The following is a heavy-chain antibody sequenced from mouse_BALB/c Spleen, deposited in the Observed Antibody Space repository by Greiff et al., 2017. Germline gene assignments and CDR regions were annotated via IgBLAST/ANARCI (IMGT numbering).Heavy chain of an antibody. CDR1: GYTFTSYW. J-gene: IGHJ2*01. CDR3: AREGDYDEEGRDY. D-gene: IGHD2-4*01. V-gene: IGHV1-5*01. CDR2: IYPGNSDT. Sequence: VQLQQSGTVLARPGASVKMSCKASGYTFTSYWMHWVKQRPGQGLEWIGAIYPGNSDTSYNQKFKGKAKLTAVTSTSTAYMELSSLTNEDSAVYYCAREGDYDEEGRDYWGQGTTLTVSA.